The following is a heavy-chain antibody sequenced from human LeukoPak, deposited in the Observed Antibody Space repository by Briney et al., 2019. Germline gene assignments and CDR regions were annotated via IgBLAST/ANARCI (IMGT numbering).Heavy chain of an antibody. CDR1: GFTFSSYA. CDR2: ISGSDDST. CDR3: ARQEYYYDSSGYTHGMDV. J-gene: IGHJ6*02. V-gene: IGHV3-23*01. Sequence: GGSLRLSCAASGFTFSSYAMSWVRQAPGKGLEWVSAISGSDDSTYYADSVKGRFTISRDNSKNTLYLQMNSLRAEDTAVYYCARQEYYYDSSGYTHGMDVWGQGTTVTVSS. D-gene: IGHD3-22*01.